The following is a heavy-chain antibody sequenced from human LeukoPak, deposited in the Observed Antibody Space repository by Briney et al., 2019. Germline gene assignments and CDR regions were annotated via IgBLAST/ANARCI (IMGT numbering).Heavy chain of an antibody. CDR3: ARGPSPFDI. CDR1: GFTFSNYW. Sequence: GGSLRLSCAVSGFTFSNYWMSWVRQAPENGLKWVANIKLDGSEKNYVDPVKGRFTISRDNAKNSLSLHMNSLRAEPTAVYYCARGPSPFDIWGQGTMVTVSS. D-gene: IGHD2-2*01. V-gene: IGHV3-7*01. CDR2: IKLDGSEK. J-gene: IGHJ3*02.